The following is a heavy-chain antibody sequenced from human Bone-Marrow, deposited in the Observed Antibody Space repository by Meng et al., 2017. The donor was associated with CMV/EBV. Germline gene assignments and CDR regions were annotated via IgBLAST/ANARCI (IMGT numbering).Heavy chain of an antibody. V-gene: IGHV3-11*04. CDR2: ISSSGSTI. Sequence: GESLKISCAASGFTFSDYYMSWIRQAPGKGLEWVSYISSSGSTIYYADSVKGRFTISRDNAKNSLYLQMNSLRAEDTAVYYCTFSEYCSSTSCPFDYWGQGTLVTVSS. J-gene: IGHJ4*02. CDR3: TFSEYCSSTSCPFDY. D-gene: IGHD2-2*01. CDR1: GFTFSDYY.